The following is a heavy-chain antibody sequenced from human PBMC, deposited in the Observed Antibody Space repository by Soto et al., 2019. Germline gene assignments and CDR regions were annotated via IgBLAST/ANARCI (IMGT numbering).Heavy chain of an antibody. Sequence: GGSLRLSCAASGFTFGSWWMSWVRQAPGKGLEWVANIKEDGSEQNYVDSVKGRFTISRDNAKNSLFLELSSLRDEDTAMYYGAFSRAGSGPGLAGRAQGTTVTV. CDR1: GFTFGSWW. CDR3: AFSRAGSGPGLAG. CDR2: IKEDGSEQ. D-gene: IGHD2-15*01. V-gene: IGHV3-7*01. J-gene: IGHJ6*02.